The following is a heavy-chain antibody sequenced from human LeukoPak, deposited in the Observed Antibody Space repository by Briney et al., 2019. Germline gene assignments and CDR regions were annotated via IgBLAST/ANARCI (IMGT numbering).Heavy chain of an antibody. J-gene: IGHJ4*02. D-gene: IGHD3-22*01. V-gene: IGHV3-74*01. CDR2: INSDGSSR. CDR3: ARGGPDSSDYSSLFDY. Sequence: GGSLRLSCAASGFAFSNYWMSWVRQAPGKGLVWVSRINSDGSSRHYADSVKGRFTTSRGNAKNTLHLQMTSLRAEDTAVYYCARGGPDSSDYSSLFDYWGRGILVTVSS. CDR1: GFAFSNYW.